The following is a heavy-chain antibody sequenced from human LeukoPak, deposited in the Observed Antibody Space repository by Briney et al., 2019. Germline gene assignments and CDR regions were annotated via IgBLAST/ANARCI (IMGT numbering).Heavy chain of an antibody. CDR1: GFTFTDYW. J-gene: IGHJ4*02. CDR3: VRGVDY. Sequence: GGSLRLSCAASGFTFTDYWMHWVRQAPGKGLVWVSRINTDGTSTKYAESVKGRITISRDNARNTVYLQMNSLRAEDTAVYYCVRGVDYWGQGILVTVSS. CDR2: INTDGTST. V-gene: IGHV3-74*01.